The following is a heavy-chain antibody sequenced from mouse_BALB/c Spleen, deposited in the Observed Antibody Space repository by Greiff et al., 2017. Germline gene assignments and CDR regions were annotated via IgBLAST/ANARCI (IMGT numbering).Heavy chain of an antibody. CDR3: ARGTNSGYGDY. CDR2: ISSGSSTI. CDR1: GFTFSSFG. D-gene: IGHD1-2*01. J-gene: IGHJ2*01. V-gene: IGHV5-17*02. Sequence: EVMLVESGGGLVQPGGSRKLSCAASGFTFSSFGMHWVRQAPEKGLEWVAYISSGSSTIYYADTVTGRFTISRDNPKNTLYLQMTSLRSEDTAMYYCARGTNSGYGDYWGQGTTRAVAS.